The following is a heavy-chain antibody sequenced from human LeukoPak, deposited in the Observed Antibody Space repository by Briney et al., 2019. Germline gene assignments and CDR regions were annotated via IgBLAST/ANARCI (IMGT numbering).Heavy chain of an antibody. CDR2: IYHSGST. CDR1: GGSISSGGYS. CDR3: ARHNSSGYYDYYYYMDV. J-gene: IGHJ6*03. Sequence: SETLSLTCAVSGGSISSGGYSWSWIRQPPGKGLEWIGYIYHSGSTYYNPSLKSRVTISVDRSKNQFSLKLSSVTAADTAVYYCARHNSSGYYDYYYYMDVWGKGTTVTVSS. V-gene: IGHV4-30-2*01. D-gene: IGHD6-19*01.